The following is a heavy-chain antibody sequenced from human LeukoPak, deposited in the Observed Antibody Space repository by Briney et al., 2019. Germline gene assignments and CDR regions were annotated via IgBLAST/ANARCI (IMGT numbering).Heavy chain of an antibody. CDR1: GFTFSSYV. J-gene: IGHJ3*02. CDR3: WATIFGVVISYRDDAFDI. D-gene: IGHD3-3*01. Sequence: GGSLRLSCAASGFTFSSYVMHWVRQAPGRGLEWVAIISYDGSNEYYADSVKGRFTISRDNSKNTLYLQMNSLRAADTAVYYCWATIFGVVISYRDDAFDIWGQGTMVTVSS. V-gene: IGHV3-30*04. CDR2: ISYDGSNE.